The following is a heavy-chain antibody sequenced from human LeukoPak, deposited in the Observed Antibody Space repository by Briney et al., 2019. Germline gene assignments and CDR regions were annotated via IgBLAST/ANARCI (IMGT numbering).Heavy chain of an antibody. J-gene: IGHJ4*02. CDR3: ARDLGAGSYGYVALFANDY. D-gene: IGHD5-18*01. CDR1: GFTFSSYA. CDR2: ISYDGSNK. V-gene: IGHV3-30-3*01. Sequence: PGRSLRLSCAASGFTFSSYAMHWVRQAPGKGLEWVAVISYDGSNKYYADSVKGRFTISRDNSGNTLYLQMNSLRVEDTAVYYCARDLGAGSYGYVALFANDYWGQGTLVTVSS.